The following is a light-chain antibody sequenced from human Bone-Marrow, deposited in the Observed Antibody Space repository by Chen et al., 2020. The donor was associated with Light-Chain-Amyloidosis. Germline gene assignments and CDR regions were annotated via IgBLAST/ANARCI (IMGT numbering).Light chain of an antibody. CDR3: QVWDRSSDRPV. V-gene: IGLV3-21*02. CDR1: NIGSTG. CDR2: DDI. J-gene: IGLJ3*02. Sequence: YVLTQPLSVSVAPAPTATLACGGNNIGSTGVHWYQQTPGQAPLLVVYDDIARPSWILERSSGSNAGNTATLTISRVEAGDEADYYCQVWDRSSDRPVFGGGTKLTVL.